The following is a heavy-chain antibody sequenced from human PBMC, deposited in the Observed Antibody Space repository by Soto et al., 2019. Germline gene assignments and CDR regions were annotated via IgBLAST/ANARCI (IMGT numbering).Heavy chain of an antibody. CDR1: GYTFTGYY. V-gene: IGHV1-2*04. CDR3: ARVSPYDFWSGSFDY. Sequence: ASVKVSCKASGYTFTGYYMHWVRQAPGQGLEWMGWINPNSGGTNYAQKFQGWVTMTRDTSISTAYMELSRLRSDDTAVYYCARVSPYDFWSGSFDYWGQGTLVTVSS. D-gene: IGHD3-3*01. CDR2: INPNSGGT. J-gene: IGHJ4*02.